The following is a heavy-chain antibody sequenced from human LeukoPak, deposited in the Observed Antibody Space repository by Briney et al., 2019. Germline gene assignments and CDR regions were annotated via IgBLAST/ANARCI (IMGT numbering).Heavy chain of an antibody. CDR1: GGTFSSYA. CDR3: ARDIYYGSGSFNWFDP. V-gene: IGHV1-69*05. CDR2: IIPIFGTA. J-gene: IGHJ5*02. Sequence: SVKVSCKAYGGTFSSYAISWVRQAPGQGLEWMGRIIPIFGTANYAQKFQGRVTITTDESTSTAYMELSSLRSEDTAVYYCARDIYYGSGSFNWFDPWGQGTLVTVSS. D-gene: IGHD3-10*01.